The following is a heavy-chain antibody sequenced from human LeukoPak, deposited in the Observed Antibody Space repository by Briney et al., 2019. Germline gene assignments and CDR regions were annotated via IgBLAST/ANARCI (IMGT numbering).Heavy chain of an antibody. J-gene: IGHJ4*02. CDR3: ARARGWQWLVGGYFDY. CDR1: GFTFSSYA. V-gene: IGHV3-30-3*01. CDR2: ISYDGSNK. D-gene: IGHD6-19*01. Sequence: GGSLRLSCAASGFTFSSYAMHWVRQAPGKGLQWVAVISYDGSNKYYADSVKGRFTISRDNSKNTLYLQMNSLRAEDTAVYYCARARGWQWLVGGYFDYWGQGTLVTVSS.